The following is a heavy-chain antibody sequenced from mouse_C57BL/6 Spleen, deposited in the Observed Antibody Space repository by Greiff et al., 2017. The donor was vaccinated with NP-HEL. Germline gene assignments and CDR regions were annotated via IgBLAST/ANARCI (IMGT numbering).Heavy chain of an antibody. CDR3: ARWGTGYWYFDV. CDR2: IDPSDSYT. D-gene: IGHD4-1*01. Sequence: QVQLQQPGAELVMPGASVKLSCKASGYTFTSYWMHWVKQRPGQGLEWIGEIDPSDSYTNYNQKFKGKSTLTVDKSSSTAYMQLSSLTSEDSAVYYCARWGTGYWYFDVWGTGTTVTVSS. J-gene: IGHJ1*03. CDR1: GYTFTSYW. V-gene: IGHV1-69*01.